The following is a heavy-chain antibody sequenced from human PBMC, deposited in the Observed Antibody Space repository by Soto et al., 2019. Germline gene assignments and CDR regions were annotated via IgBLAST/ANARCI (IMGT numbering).Heavy chain of an antibody. J-gene: IGHJ3*02. CDR1: GYTFTSYG. CDR2: ISAYNGNT. D-gene: IGHD3-22*01. CDR3: ARFDDSSGRGAFDS. V-gene: IGHV1-18*01. Sequence: GASVKVSCKASGYTFTSYGISWVRQAPGQGLEWMGWISAYNGNTNYAQKLQGRVTMTTDTSTSTAYMELRSLRSDDTAVYYCARFDDSSGRGAFDSWGQGTMVTVSS.